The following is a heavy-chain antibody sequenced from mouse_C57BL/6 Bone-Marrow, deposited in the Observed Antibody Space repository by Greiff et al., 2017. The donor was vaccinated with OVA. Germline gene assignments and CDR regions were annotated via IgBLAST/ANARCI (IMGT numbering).Heavy chain of an antibody. Sequence: VQLQQSGAELVKPGASVKLSCKASGYTFTSYWMHWVKQRPGQGLEWIGMIHPNSGSTNYNEKFKSKATLTVDKSSSTAYMQLSSLTSEDSAVYYCARRGDGLVPSYFDYWGQGTTLTVSS. D-gene: IGHD3-1*01. CDR2: IHPNSGST. CDR1: GYTFTSYW. V-gene: IGHV1-64*01. CDR3: ARRGDGLVPSYFDY. J-gene: IGHJ2*01.